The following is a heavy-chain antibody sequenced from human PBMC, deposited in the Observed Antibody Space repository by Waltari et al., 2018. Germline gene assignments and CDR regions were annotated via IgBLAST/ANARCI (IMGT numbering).Heavy chain of an antibody. J-gene: IGHJ4*02. CDR1: GDSITSRAHY. CDR3: VRRIYDISTGHSSFDS. Sequence: QVVLQQSGPGLVKPSQTLSLTCHVSGDSITSRAHYWSWVRQAPGTGLEWLGHIYDSGKTSLRPSLKSRLALSEDTSKNQFSLMLTSVTAADTAIYYCVRRIYDISTGHSSFDSWGQGTRVTVSS. V-gene: IGHV4-30-4*01. D-gene: IGHD3-9*01. CDR2: IYDSGKT.